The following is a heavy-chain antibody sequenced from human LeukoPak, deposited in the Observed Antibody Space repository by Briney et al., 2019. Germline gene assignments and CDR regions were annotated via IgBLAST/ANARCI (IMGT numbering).Heavy chain of an antibody. Sequence: GGSLRLSCAASGFTFSNYGMSWVRQAPGKGLEWVSAISGSGGSTNYADSVKGRFTISRDNSKNTLHLQMNSLRAEYTAVYYCAKDIYVSGSYYPDYWGQGTLVTVSS. D-gene: IGHD3-10*01. V-gene: IGHV3-23*01. J-gene: IGHJ4*02. CDR3: AKDIYVSGSYYPDY. CDR2: ISGSGGST. CDR1: GFTFSNYG.